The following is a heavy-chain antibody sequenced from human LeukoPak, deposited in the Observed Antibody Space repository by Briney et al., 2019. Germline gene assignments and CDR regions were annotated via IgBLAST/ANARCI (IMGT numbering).Heavy chain of an antibody. Sequence: SETLSLTCTVSGGSISSGDYYWSWIRQPPGKGLEWIGYIYYSGSTYYNPSLKSRVTISVDTSKNQFSLKLSSVTAADTAVYYCARATYDCVWGSYRQYYFDYWGQGTLVTVSS. V-gene: IGHV4-30-4*01. D-gene: IGHD3-16*02. CDR3: ARATYDCVWGSYRQYYFDY. J-gene: IGHJ4*02. CDR1: GGSISSGDYY. CDR2: IYYSGST.